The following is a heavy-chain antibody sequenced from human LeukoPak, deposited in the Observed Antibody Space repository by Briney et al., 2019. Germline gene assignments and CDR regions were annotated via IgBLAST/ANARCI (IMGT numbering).Heavy chain of an antibody. CDR1: GFIFSSYR. CDR2: ISSSSSTI. J-gene: IGHJ4*02. CDR3: ASHYSSGWFHFDY. V-gene: IGHV3-48*01. D-gene: IGHD6-19*01. Sequence: GGSLRLSCAASGFIFSSYRMNWVRQAPGKGLEWISYISSSSSTIEYADSVKGRFTISRDNAKNSLYLQMSSLRAEDTAVYYCASHYSSGWFHFDYWGQGTLVTVYS.